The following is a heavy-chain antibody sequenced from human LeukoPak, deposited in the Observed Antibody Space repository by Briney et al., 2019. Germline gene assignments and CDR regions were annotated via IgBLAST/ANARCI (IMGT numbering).Heavy chain of an antibody. D-gene: IGHD3-10*01. CDR1: GYTFNGYY. J-gene: IGHJ4*02. CDR2: INPNDGGT. V-gene: IGHV1-2*02. Sequence: ASVKVSCKSSGYTFNGYYMHWVRQAPGQGLEWMGWINPNDGGTKYAQNFQGRVTMTRDTSISTAYMELDRLRFDDTAVYYCARDSGEVPDYWGQGTLVTVSS. CDR3: ARDSGEVPDY.